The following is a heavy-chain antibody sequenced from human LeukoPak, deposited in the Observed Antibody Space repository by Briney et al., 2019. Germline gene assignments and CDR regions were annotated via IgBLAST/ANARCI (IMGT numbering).Heavy chain of an antibody. CDR3: ATPSGYSYGLDY. D-gene: IGHD5-18*01. V-gene: IGHV1-69*02. Sequence: SVKVSCKASGGTFSSYTISWVRQAPGQGLEWMGRIIPILGIANYARKFQGRVTITADKSTSTAYMELSSLRSEDTAVYYCATPSGYSYGLDYWGQGTLVTVSS. J-gene: IGHJ4*02. CDR2: IIPILGIA. CDR1: GGTFSSYT.